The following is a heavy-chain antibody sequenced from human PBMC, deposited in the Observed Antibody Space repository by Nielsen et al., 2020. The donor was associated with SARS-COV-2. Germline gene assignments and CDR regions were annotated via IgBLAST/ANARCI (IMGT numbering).Heavy chain of an antibody. CDR1: GFTFSDYY. CDR2: ISSSGSTI. V-gene: IGHV3-11*04. Sequence: LKISCAASGFTFSDYYMSWIRQAPGKGLEWVSYISSSGSTIYYADSVKGRFTISRDNAKNSLYLQMNSLRAEDTAVYYCARDLAVAAFDYWGQGTLVTVSS. CDR3: ARDLAVAAFDY. J-gene: IGHJ4*02. D-gene: IGHD6-19*01.